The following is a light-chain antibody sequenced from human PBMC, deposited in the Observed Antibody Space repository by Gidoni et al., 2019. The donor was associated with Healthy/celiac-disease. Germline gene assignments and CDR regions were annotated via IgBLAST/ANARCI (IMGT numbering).Light chain of an antibody. CDR3: QQRSNWPLYT. V-gene: IGKV3-11*01. Sequence: IVLTPSPATLSLSPGERATLSCRASQSVSSYLAWYQQKPGQAPRLLIYDASNRATGIPARFSGSGSGTDFTLTISSLEPEDFAVYYCQQRSNWPLYTFGQGTKHGDQT. CDR2: DAS. CDR1: QSVSSY. J-gene: IGKJ2*01.